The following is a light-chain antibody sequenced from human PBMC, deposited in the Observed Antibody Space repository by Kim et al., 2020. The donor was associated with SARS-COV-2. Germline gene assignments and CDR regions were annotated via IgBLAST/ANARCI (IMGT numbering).Light chain of an antibody. J-gene: IGKJ4*01. CDR3: HQYNDWPPLT. CDR2: GAS. Sequence: EIVMTQSPATLSVSPGERATLSCRASQSVSSNLAWYQQKPGQAPRLLIYGASTRAPGIPARFIGSGSGTDFTLTIYSLQSEDFAVYYCHQYNDWPPLTFGGGTKVDIK. CDR1: QSVSSN. V-gene: IGKV3-15*01.